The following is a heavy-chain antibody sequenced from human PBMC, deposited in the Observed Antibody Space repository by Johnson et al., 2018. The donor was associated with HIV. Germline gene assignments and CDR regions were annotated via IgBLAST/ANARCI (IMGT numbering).Heavy chain of an antibody. J-gene: IGHJ3*02. D-gene: IGHD6-13*01. V-gene: IGHV3-30*03. CDR2: FLFDGVCE. Sequence: QVQLVESGGGVVQPGRSLRLSCAASGFTFSSYGMYWVRQAPGKGLDWVAIFLFDGVCEECADSVKGRFTISRDNSKNTLYLQMNSLRAEDTAVYYCARECSSTRWTYGFDIWGQGTMVTVSS. CDR1: GFTFSSYG. CDR3: ARECSSTRWTYGFDI.